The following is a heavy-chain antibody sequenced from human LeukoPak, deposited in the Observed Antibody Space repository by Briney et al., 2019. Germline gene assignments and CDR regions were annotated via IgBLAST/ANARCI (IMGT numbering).Heavy chain of an antibody. CDR2: IIPIFGTA. Sequence: SVKVSCKASGGTFSSYTISWVRQAPGQGLEWMGGIIPIFGTANYAQKFQGRVTITTDESTSTAYMEVSSLRSEDTAVYYCGRKAGDCGGGSCYSIDYWGQGTLVTVSS. D-gene: IGHD2-15*01. CDR1: GGTFSSYT. V-gene: IGHV1-69*05. J-gene: IGHJ4*02. CDR3: GRKAGDCGGGSCYSIDY.